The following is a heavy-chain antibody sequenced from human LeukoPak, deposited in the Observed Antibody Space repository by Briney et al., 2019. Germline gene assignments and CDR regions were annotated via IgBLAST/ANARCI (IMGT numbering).Heavy chain of an antibody. Sequence: SETLSLTCTVSGGSIRSGDFYWSWIRQHPGKGLEWIGYIYYSGTTYYSPSLKSRVTISLDTSKNQFSLKLSSVTAADRAVYYCARALGSGWSQREWVQGTLVTVSS. CDR3: ARALGSGWSQRE. D-gene: IGHD6-19*01. V-gene: IGHV4-31*03. CDR2: IYYSGTT. CDR1: GGSIRSGDFY. J-gene: IGHJ4*02.